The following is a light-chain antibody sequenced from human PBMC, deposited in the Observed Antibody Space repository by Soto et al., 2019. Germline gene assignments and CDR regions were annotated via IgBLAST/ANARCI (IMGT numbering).Light chain of an antibody. CDR2: DDS. J-gene: IGLJ2*01. Sequence: SYELTQPPSVSVAPGQTARITCGGNKIGSKSVHWYQQKPGQAPVLVVYDDSERPSGIPERFSGSNSGNTATLTISRVEAGDEADYYCQVWDSSSDHPGVVFGGGTKLTVL. CDR3: QVWDSSSDHPGVV. CDR1: KIGSKS. V-gene: IGLV3-21*02.